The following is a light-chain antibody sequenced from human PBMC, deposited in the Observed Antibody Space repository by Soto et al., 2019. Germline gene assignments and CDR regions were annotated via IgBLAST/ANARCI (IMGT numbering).Light chain of an antibody. CDR2: GAS. V-gene: IGKV3-20*01. CDR3: QQYGSSGT. J-gene: IGKJ1*01. CDR1: HSVSSY. Sequence: EIVLTQSPATVSLSKGERATLSCRASHSVSSYLLWYQQKPGQAPRLLIYGASNRATGIPDRFSGSGSGTDFTLTISILEPDDFAVYYCQQYGSSGTFGQGTKVDI.